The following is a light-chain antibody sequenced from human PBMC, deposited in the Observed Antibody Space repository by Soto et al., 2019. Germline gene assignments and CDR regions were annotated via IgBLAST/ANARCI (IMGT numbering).Light chain of an antibody. J-gene: IGLJ1*01. CDR2: SNN. Sequence: QSVLTQPPSASVTPGQRVTISCSGSSSNIGSNTVNWYQQLPGTAPKLLIYSNNQRPSGVSDRFSGSKSGTSASLAISGLQSEDEADYYWAAWDDSLNGYVFGTGTKLTVL. CDR3: AAWDDSLNGYV. CDR1: SSNIGSNT. V-gene: IGLV1-44*01.